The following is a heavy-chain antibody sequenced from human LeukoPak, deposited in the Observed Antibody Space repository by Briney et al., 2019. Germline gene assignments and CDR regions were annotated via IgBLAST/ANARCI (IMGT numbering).Heavy chain of an antibody. J-gene: IGHJ4*02. CDR3: ARDKGDYDTSGSLFIF. D-gene: IGHD3-22*01. CDR2: ISGSGDST. Sequence: GGSLRLSCAASGFTFSSFALSWVRQAPGKGLEWVSSISGSGDSTYYMESVKGRFTISRDNSENTLYLQMNSLRAEDTAVYYCARDKGDYDTSGSLFIFGGQGTLVTVSS. V-gene: IGHV3-23*01. CDR1: GFTFSSFA.